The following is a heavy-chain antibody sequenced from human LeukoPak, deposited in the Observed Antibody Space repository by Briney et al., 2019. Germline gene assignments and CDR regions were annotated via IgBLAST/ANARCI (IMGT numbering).Heavy chain of an antibody. CDR2: ISAYNGNT. V-gene: IGHV1-18*01. J-gene: IGHJ4*02. D-gene: IGHD2-15*01. Sequence: ASVTVSCTASGYTFTSYGISWVRQAPGQGLEWMGWISAYNGNTNYAQKLQGRVTMTTDTSTSTAYMELRSLRSDDTAVYYCARCTGGGSCYGVRYWGQGTLVTVFS. CDR1: GYTFTSYG. CDR3: ARCTGGGSCYGVRY.